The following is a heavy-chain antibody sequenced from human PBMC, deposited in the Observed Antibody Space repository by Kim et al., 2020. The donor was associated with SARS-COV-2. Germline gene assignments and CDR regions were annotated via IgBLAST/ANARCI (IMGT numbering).Heavy chain of an antibody. D-gene: IGHD3-10*01. J-gene: IGHJ4*01. CDR1: GFTFSSYG. Sequence: GGSLRLSCAASGFTFSSYGMHWVRQAPGKGLEWVAVISYDGSNKYYADSVKGRFTISRDNSKNTLYLQMNSLRAEDTAVYYCAKDPGGGSGSSALDYWG. V-gene: IGHV3-30*18. CDR2: ISYDGSNK. CDR3: AKDPGGGSGSSALDY.